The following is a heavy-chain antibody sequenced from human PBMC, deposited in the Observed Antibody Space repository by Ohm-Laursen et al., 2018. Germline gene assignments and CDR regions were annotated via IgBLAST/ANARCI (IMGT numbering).Heavy chain of an antibody. Sequence: SLRLSCAASGFTFSSYGMHWVRQAPGKGLEWVAIISYDGSNKYYADSVKGQFTISRDNVKNSLYLQMNSLRADDTAVYYCARGQLSSGWPKAFDYWGQGTLVTVSS. D-gene: IGHD6-19*01. CDR3: ARGQLSSGWPKAFDY. CDR1: GFTFSSYG. J-gene: IGHJ4*02. CDR2: ISYDGSNK. V-gene: IGHV3-30*03.